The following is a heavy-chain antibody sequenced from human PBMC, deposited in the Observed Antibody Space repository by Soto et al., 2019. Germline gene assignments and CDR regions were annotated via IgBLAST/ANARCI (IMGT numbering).Heavy chain of an antibody. CDR3: ARTNVTLLWFGGPAFDY. D-gene: IGHD3-10*01. CDR2: IYYSGST. CDR1: GGSIRSGDYY. J-gene: IGHJ4*02. Sequence: PSETLSPTCTVPGGSIRSGDYYWSWIRQPPGKGLEWIGYIYYSGSTYYNPSLKSRVTISVDTSKNQFSLKLSSVTAADTAVYYCARTNVTLLWFGGPAFDYWGQGTLVTVSS. V-gene: IGHV4-30-4*01.